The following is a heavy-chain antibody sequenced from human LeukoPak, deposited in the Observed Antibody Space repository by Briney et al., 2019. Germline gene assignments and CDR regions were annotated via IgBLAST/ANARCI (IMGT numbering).Heavy chain of an antibody. CDR3: AKDQTKYSSSSPIDY. Sequence: GGSLRLSCAASGFTFSSYAMSWVRQAPGKGLERVSAISGSGGSTYYADSVKGRFTISRDNSKNTLYLQMNSLRAEDTAVYYCAKDQTKYSSSSPIDYWGQGTLVTVSS. CDR2: ISGSGGST. J-gene: IGHJ4*02. D-gene: IGHD6-6*01. V-gene: IGHV3-23*01. CDR1: GFTFSSYA.